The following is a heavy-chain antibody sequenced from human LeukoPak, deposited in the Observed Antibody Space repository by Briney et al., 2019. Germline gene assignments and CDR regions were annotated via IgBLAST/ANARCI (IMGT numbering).Heavy chain of an antibody. CDR2: INADNGNT. V-gene: IGHV1-3*01. Sequence: WASVKVSCKASGYTFTNYAMHWVRQAPGQRLEWMGWINADNGNTKYSQKFQGRVTITRDTSASTAYMELSSLRSEDTAVYYCARAIYCSSTSCYYLPYYYGMDVWGEGTTVTVSS. J-gene: IGHJ6*04. CDR1: GYTFTNYA. D-gene: IGHD2-2*01. CDR3: ARAIYCSSTSCYYLPYYYGMDV.